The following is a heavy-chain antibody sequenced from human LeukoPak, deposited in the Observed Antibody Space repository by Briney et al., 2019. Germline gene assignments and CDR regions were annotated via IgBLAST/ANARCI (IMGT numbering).Heavy chain of an antibody. Sequence: PGGSLRLSCAASGFTFSSYAMSWVRQAPGKGLEWVSAISGSGGSTYYADSVKGRFTISRDNSKNTLYLQMNSLRAEDTAVYYCVKMYYHLWSGFDIWGQGTMVTVSS. V-gene: IGHV3-23*01. D-gene: IGHD3-3*01. CDR1: GFTFSSYA. CDR2: ISGSGGST. CDR3: VKMYYHLWSGFDI. J-gene: IGHJ3*02.